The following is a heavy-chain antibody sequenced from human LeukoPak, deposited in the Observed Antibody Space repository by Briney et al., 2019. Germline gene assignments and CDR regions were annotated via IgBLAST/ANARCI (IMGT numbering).Heavy chain of an antibody. V-gene: IGHV1-2*02. CDR2: INPNSGGT. Sequence: EASVKVSCKASGYTFTGYYMHWVRQAPGQGLEWMGWINPNSGGTNYAQKFQGRVTMTRDTSISTAYMELSRLRSDDTAVYYCAAGGVVPAAAKNYYYYGMDVWGQGTTVTVSS. D-gene: IGHD2-2*01. CDR1: GYTFTGYY. CDR3: AAGGVVPAAAKNYYYYGMDV. J-gene: IGHJ6*02.